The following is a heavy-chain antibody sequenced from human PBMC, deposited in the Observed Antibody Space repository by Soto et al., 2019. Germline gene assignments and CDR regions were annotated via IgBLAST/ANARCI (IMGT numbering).Heavy chain of an antibody. CDR1: GFTFSSYA. Sequence: EVQLLESGGGLVQPGGSLRLSCAASGFTFSSYAMRWVRQAPVKGLEWVSAISGSGGSTYYADSVKGRFTISRDNSKNTLYPQMRSLRAEDPAVYYCARRGRGSDYAYWGQGPLVTVSS. CDR3: ARRGRGSDYAY. CDR2: ISGSGGST. V-gene: IGHV3-23*01. J-gene: IGHJ4*02. D-gene: IGHD1-26*01.